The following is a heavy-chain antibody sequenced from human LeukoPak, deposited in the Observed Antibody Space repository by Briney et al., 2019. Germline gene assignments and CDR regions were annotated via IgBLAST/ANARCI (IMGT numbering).Heavy chain of an antibody. D-gene: IGHD2/OR15-2a*01. CDR1: GFTFSIYA. CDR2: ISGSGTNT. J-gene: IGHJ3*02. Sequence: GGSLRLSCAASGFTFSIYAMSWVRQAPGKGLEWVSTISGSGTNTYYADSVKGRFTISRDNSKNTLYLQMNSLRAEDTAVYYCARVSFTRAFDIWGQGTMVTVSS. V-gene: IGHV3-23*01. CDR3: ARVSFTRAFDI.